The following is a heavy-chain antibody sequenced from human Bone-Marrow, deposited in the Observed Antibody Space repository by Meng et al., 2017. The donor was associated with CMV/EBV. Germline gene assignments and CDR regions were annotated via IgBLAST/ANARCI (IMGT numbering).Heavy chain of an antibody. V-gene: IGHV4-39*07. CDR1: GGSISSGGYY. J-gene: IGHJ6*02. D-gene: IGHD3-16*01. Sequence: GSLRLSCTVSGGSISSGGYYWSWIRQPPGKGLEWIGEINHSGSTNYNPSLKSRVTISVDTSKNQFSLKLSSVTAADTAVYYCARVRFSSPRFGAYYGMDVWGQGTTVTVSS. CDR2: INHSGST. CDR3: ARVRFSSPRFGAYYGMDV.